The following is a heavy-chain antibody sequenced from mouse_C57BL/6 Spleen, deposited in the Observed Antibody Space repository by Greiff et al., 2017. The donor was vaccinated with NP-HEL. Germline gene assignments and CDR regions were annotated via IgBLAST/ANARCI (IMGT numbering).Heavy chain of an antibody. CDR2: ISYSGST. CDR3: AVGEEYDE. V-gene: IGHV3-8*01. J-gene: IGHJ2*01. D-gene: IGHD2-3*01. Sequence: EVQLQQSGPGLAKPSQTLSLTCSATGYSITSDYWNWIRKFPGNKLEYMGYISYSGSTYYNPSLKSRISITRDTSKNKYYRQWNDVTKEETDKYYCAVGEEYDEGGKGTTLTVSS. CDR1: GYSITSDY.